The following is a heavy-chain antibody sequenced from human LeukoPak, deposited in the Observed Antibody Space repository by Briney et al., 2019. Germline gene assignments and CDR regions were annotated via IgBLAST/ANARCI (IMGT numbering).Heavy chain of an antibody. Sequence: GGSLRLSCAASGFTFSTYAMSWVRQAPGKGLEWVSAISDNGGTTYYADSVKGRFTISRDNSKNTVYLQMSSLRAEDTAVYFCARDPFQGYSGWEHWGQGTLVTVSS. J-gene: IGHJ4*02. CDR2: ISDNGGTT. V-gene: IGHV3-23*01. CDR1: GFTFSTYA. CDR3: ARDPFQGYSGWEH. D-gene: IGHD5-12*01.